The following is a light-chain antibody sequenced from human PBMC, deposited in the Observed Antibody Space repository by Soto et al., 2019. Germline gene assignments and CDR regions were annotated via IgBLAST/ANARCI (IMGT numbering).Light chain of an antibody. J-gene: IGKJ4*01. CDR3: QQYKSYPLT. Sequence: DIQMTQSPSTLSASVGDRVTITCRASQSISSWLAWYQQKPGKAPNLLIYKASTLESGVPSTFSGSGSGTEFPLTISSVQPDDFATYDCQQYKSYPLTLGRGTKVDIK. V-gene: IGKV1-5*03. CDR2: KAS. CDR1: QSISSW.